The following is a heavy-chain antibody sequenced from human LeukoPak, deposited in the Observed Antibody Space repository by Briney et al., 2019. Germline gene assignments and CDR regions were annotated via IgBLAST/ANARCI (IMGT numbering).Heavy chain of an antibody. CDR3: ADKGH. V-gene: IGHV3-30*03. J-gene: IGHJ4*02. CDR1: GFTFSSYG. CDR2: ISYDGSNE. Sequence: GESLRLSCAASGFTFSSYGMHWVRQAPGKGLEWVAVISYDGSNEYYADSVKGRFTISRDNSKNTLYLQMNSLRAEDTAVYYCADKGHWGQGTLVTVSS.